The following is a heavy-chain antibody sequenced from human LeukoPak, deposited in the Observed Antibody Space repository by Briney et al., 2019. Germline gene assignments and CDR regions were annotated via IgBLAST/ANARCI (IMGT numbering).Heavy chain of an antibody. V-gene: IGHV4-59*01. Sequence: PSETLSLTCTLSGGSISSYYWSWIRQPPGKGLKWIGYIYYSGSTNYNPSLKSRVTISVGTSKNQFSLKLSSVTAADAAVYYCARDMGDFYDFWSGYLGAFDIWGQGTMVTVSS. CDR3: ARDMGDFYDFWSGYLGAFDI. D-gene: IGHD3-3*01. CDR2: IYYSGST. CDR1: GGSISSYY. J-gene: IGHJ3*02.